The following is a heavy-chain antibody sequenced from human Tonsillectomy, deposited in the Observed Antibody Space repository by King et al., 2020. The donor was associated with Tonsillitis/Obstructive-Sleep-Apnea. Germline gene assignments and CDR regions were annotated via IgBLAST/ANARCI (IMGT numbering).Heavy chain of an antibody. V-gene: IGHV4-59*01. CDR1: GGSISSYY. Sequence: QLQESGPGLVKPSETLSLTCTVSGGSISSYYWSWIRQPPGKGLEWIGYIYYSGSTNYNPSLKSRVTISVDTSKNQFSLKLSSVTAADTAVYYSARDMVLEAGGDAFDIWGQGTMVTVSS. CDR2: IYYSGST. CDR3: ARDMVLEAGGDAFDI. D-gene: IGHD2-8*01. J-gene: IGHJ3*02.